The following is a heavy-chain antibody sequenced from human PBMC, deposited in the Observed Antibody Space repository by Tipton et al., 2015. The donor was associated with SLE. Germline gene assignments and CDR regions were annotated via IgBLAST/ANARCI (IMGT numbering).Heavy chain of an antibody. CDR3: AREEMITVIRGTTGAY. J-gene: IGHJ4*02. Sequence: TLSLTCTVSNGSISNYYWSWIRQPPGKGLEWIGFIYYSGSINYNPSLKSRVTISVDTSKNQFSLKLNSVTAADTAVYYCAREEMITVIRGTTGAYWGQGTLVTVSS. CDR1: NGSISNYY. CDR2: IYYSGSI. V-gene: IGHV4-4*08. D-gene: IGHD3-10*01.